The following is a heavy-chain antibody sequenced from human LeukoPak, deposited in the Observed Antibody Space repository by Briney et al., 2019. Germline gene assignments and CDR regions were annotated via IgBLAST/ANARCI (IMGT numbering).Heavy chain of an antibody. CDR1: GYTFTSYY. Sequence: ASVKVSCKASGYTFTSYYMHWVRQAPGQGLEWMGGIIPIFGTANYAQKFQGRVTITTDESTSTAYMELSSLRSEDTAVYYCARDRGYCSSTSCYTYAYWGQGTLVTVSS. D-gene: IGHD2-2*02. V-gene: IGHV1-69*05. CDR3: ARDRGYCSSTSCYTYAY. CDR2: IIPIFGTA. J-gene: IGHJ4*02.